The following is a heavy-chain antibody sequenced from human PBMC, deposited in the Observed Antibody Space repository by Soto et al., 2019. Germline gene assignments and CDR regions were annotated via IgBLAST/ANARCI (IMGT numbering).Heavy chain of an antibody. CDR2: TYYRSKWYT. CDR1: GDKVSSTSAG. CDR3: ARPSGYSYGYSYGMDV. V-gene: IGHV6-1*01. Sequence: PSQTLSLTCAISGDKVSSTSAGWDWIRQSPSRGLEWLGRTYYRSKWYTDYEVSVKSRITINADTSKNQFSLQLNSVTPEDTAVYYCARPSGYSYGYSYGMDVWGQGTTVTVS. J-gene: IGHJ6*02. D-gene: IGHD5-18*01.